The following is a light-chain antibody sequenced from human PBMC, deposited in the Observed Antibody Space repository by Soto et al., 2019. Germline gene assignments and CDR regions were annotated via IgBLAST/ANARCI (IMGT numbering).Light chain of an antibody. J-gene: IGKJ1*01. CDR2: GAS. Sequence: EVVLTQSPATLSVSPGAGATLSCRASQSVGSNLAWYQQKPGQTPRVLIYGASTRAIGIPARFSGSGFGTEFTLTISSLLSYDVAVYYCQLYNNWPRTVGQGNKVAIK. CDR3: QLYNNWPRT. CDR1: QSVGSN. V-gene: IGKV3-15*01.